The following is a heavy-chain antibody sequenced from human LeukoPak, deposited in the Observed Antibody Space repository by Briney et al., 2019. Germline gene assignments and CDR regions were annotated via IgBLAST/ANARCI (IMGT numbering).Heavy chain of an antibody. D-gene: IGHD5-12*01. CDR2: ISSSSSTI. Sequence: QPGGSLRLSCAASGFTFSSYSMNWVRQAPGKGLEWVSYISSSSSTIYYADSVKGRFTISRDNAKNSLYLQMNSLRAEDTAVYYCARFPVATIEGFDYWGQGTLVTVSS. V-gene: IGHV3-48*01. J-gene: IGHJ4*02. CDR1: GFTFSSYS. CDR3: ARFPVATIEGFDY.